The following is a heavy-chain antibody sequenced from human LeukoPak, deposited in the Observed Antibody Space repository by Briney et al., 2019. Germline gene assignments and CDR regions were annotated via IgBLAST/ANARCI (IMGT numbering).Heavy chain of an antibody. CDR3: ARDYADTAMEPYGMDV. V-gene: IGHV1-69*13. CDR1: GGTFISYA. CDR2: IIPIFGTA. Sequence: SVKVSCKASGGTFISYAISWVRQAPGQGLEWMGGIIPIFGTANYAQKFQGRVTITADESTSTAYMELSSLRSEDTAVYYCARDYADTAMEPYGMDVWGQGTTVTVSS. D-gene: IGHD5-18*01. J-gene: IGHJ6*02.